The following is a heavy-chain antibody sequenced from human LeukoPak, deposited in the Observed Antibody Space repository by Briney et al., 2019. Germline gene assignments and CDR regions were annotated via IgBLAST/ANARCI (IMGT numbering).Heavy chain of an antibody. Sequence: PGGSLGLSCAASGFTFSSYSMNWVRQAPGKGLEWVSSISSSSYIYYADSVKGRFTISRDNAKNSLYLQMNSLRAEDTAVYYCARLAGALGYCSSTSCAVDYWGQGTLVTVSS. D-gene: IGHD2-2*01. CDR2: ISSSSYI. CDR1: GFTFSSYS. J-gene: IGHJ4*02. CDR3: ARLAGALGYCSSTSCAVDY. V-gene: IGHV3-21*01.